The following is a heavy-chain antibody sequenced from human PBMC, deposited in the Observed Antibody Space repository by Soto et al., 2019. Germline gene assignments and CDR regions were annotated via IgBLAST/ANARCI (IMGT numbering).Heavy chain of an antibody. CDR3: ARGSYYDSSGYYHSWFDP. Sequence: SVKVSCKASGGTFSSYAISWVRQAPGQGLEWMGGIIPIFGTANYAQKFQGRVTITADESTSTAYMELSSLRSEDTAVYYCARGSYYDSSGYYHSWFDPWGQGTLVTVSS. D-gene: IGHD3-22*01. CDR2: IIPIFGTA. V-gene: IGHV1-69*13. CDR1: GGTFSSYA. J-gene: IGHJ5*02.